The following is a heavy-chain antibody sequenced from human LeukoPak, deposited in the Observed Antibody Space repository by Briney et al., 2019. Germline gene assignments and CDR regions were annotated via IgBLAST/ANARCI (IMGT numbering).Heavy chain of an antibody. CDR3: ARASCGGGTCYDSRGWFDP. D-gene: IGHD2-15*01. Sequence: PSETLSLTCTVSGGSISSGSYYWGWIRQPAGKGLEWIGRIYTSGSTYYKQSLKSRVTISVDTSKNQFSLKLRSVTAADTAVYYCARASCGGGTCYDSRGWFDPWGQGTLVTVSS. CDR1: GGSISSGSYY. CDR2: IYTSGST. J-gene: IGHJ5*02. V-gene: IGHV4-61*02.